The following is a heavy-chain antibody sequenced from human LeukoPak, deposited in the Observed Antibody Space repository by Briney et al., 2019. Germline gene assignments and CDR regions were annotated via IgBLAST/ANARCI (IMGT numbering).Heavy chain of an antibody. CDR2: VSAYNGNT. CDR1: VYTFTSYG. J-gene: IGHJ3*02. D-gene: IGHD6-19*01. CDR3: ARSGWYHDAFDI. V-gene: IGHV1-18*01. Sequence: GASVKVSCKASVYTFTSYGISWVRQAPGQGLEWMGWVSAYNGNTNYAQKLQGRVTMTTDTSTRTAYMELRSLRSDDTAVYYCARSGWYHDAFDIWGQGTMVTVSS.